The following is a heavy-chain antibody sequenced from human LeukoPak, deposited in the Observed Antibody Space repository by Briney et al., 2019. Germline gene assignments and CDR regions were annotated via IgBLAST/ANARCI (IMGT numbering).Heavy chain of an antibody. CDR1: GYTFTGYY. CDR2: INPNSGGT. J-gene: IGHJ6*03. Sequence: GASVKVSCKASGYTFTGYYMHWVRQAPGQGLEWMGWINPNSGGTNYAQKFQGRVTMTRDTSISTAYMELSRLRSDDTAVYYCAGRRSCSSTSCYRDYYYMYVWGKGTTVTVSS. CDR3: AGRRSCSSTSCYRDYYYMYV. V-gene: IGHV1-2*02. D-gene: IGHD2-2*01.